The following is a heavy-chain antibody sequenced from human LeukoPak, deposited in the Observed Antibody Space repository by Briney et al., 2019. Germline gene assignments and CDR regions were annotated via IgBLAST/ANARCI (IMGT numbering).Heavy chain of an antibody. V-gene: IGHV1-8*01. CDR3: ARGSYGFWSQYHDY. CDR1: GYTFTSYD. CDR2: MNPNSGNT. D-gene: IGHD3-3*01. J-gene: IGHJ4*02. Sequence: ASVKVSCEASGYTFTSYDINWVRQATGQGLEWMGWMNPNSGNTGYAQKFQGRVTMTRNTSISTAYMELSSLRSEDTAVYYCARGSYGFWSQYHDYWGQGTLVTVSS.